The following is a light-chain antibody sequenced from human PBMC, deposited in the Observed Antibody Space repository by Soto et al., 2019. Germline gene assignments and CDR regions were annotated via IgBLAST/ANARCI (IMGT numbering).Light chain of an antibody. J-gene: IGLJ1*01. CDR1: SSDVGGYNF. CDR3: CSYAGSYTGV. V-gene: IGLV2-11*01. CDR2: DVS. Sequence: QSALTQPRSVSGSPGQSVTIPCTGTSSDVGGYNFVSWFQQHPGKAPKLMIYDVSKRPSGVPDRFSGSKSGNTASLTISGLQAEDEADYYCCSYAGSYTGVFGTGTKLTVL.